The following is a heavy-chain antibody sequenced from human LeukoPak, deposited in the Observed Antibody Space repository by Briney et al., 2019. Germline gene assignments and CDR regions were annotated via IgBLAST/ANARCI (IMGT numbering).Heavy chain of an antibody. V-gene: IGHV3-23*03. CDR1: GFTFSSYA. Sequence: GGSLRLSCAASGFTFSSYAMRWVRQAPGKGLDWVSRMNPEESTINYEASMKGRFFIFRDNGRDPLHLQMDTLGVDDVGVYYCVRGGLEPFDYWGQGTLVSVSS. CDR2: MNPEESTI. CDR3: VRGGLEPFDY. D-gene: IGHD1-1*01. J-gene: IGHJ4*02.